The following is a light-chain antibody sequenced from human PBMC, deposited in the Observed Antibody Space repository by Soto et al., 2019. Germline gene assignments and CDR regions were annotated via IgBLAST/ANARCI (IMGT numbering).Light chain of an antibody. CDR3: GAWDSSLSVVV. CDR2: DSD. Sequence: QSVLPQPPSVSAAPGQKVTISCSGSSANIGSNYVSWYQHLPGTAPKLVIYDSDKRPSEIPDRFSGSKSGTSATLDITGLQTGDEADSYCGAWDSSLSVVVFGGGTKLTVL. V-gene: IGLV1-51*01. J-gene: IGLJ2*01. CDR1: SANIGSNY.